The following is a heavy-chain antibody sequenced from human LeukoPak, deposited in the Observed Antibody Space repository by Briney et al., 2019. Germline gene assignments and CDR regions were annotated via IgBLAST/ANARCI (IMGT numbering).Heavy chain of an antibody. V-gene: IGHV3-23*01. D-gene: IGHD4-17*01. Sequence: GGSLRLSCAASGFTFSSYAMSWVRQAPGKGLEWVSAISGSGGSTYYADSVKGRFTISRDNSKNTRYLQMNRVRAEDTAGDYCAKDLRYGDRDYWGQGTLVTVSS. CDR3: AKDLRYGDRDY. CDR1: GFTFSSYA. CDR2: ISGSGGST. J-gene: IGHJ4*02.